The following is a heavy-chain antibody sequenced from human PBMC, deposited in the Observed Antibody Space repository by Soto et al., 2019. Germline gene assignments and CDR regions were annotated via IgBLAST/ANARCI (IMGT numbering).Heavy chain of an antibody. J-gene: IGHJ5*02. CDR1: GGSISSGGYY. Sequence: SETLSLTCTVSGGSISSGGYYWSWIRQHPGKGLEWIGYIYYSGSTYYNPSLKSRVTISVDTSKNQFSLKLSSVTAADTAVYYCARGGYYYDSSGYPPAIDPRRQGTLVTVSS. D-gene: IGHD3-22*01. CDR2: IYYSGST. CDR3: ARGGYYYDSSGYPPAIDP. V-gene: IGHV4-31*03.